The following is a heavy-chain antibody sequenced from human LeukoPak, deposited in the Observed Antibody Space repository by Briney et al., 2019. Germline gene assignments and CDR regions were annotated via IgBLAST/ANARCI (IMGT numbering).Heavy chain of an antibody. CDR1: GFTLCGFS. V-gene: IGHV3-9*01. CDR2: ISWYRGSI. CDR3: AKDRSLGCCSGGSCPSLVGDY. Sequence: ALRHSFGAPGFTLCGFSIHWVRPAPGKGLGGGSGISWYRGSIGYADSVKGRFTISRDNAKNSLYLQMNSLRAEDTALYYCAKDRSLGCCSGGSCPSLVGDYWGQGTLVTVSS. J-gene: IGHJ4*02. D-gene: IGHD2-15*01.